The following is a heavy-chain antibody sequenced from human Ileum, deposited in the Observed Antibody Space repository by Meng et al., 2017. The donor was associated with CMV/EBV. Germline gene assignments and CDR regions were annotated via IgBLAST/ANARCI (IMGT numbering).Heavy chain of an antibody. D-gene: IGHD5-24*01. Sequence: QVQLQQWGAGLLKPSETLSLTCAVYGGSFSGYYWSWIRQPPGKGLEWIGEINHSGSTNYNPSLKSRVTISVDTSKNQFSLKLSSVTAADTAVYYCARVPRRLTIRGYFDYWGQGTLVTVSS. V-gene: IGHV4-34*01. CDR2: INHSGST. J-gene: IGHJ4*02. CDR1: GGSFSGYY. CDR3: ARVPRRLTIRGYFDY.